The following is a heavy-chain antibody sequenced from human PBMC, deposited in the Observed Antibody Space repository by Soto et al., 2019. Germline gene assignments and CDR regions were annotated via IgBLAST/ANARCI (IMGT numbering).Heavy chain of an antibody. CDR3: ARDYHYCSGSPSY. V-gene: IGHV3-33*01. Sequence: QVQLVESGGGVVQPGRSLRLSCAASGFTFSSYGMHWVRQAPGKGLEWVAVIWYDGSNKYYADSVKGRFTISRDNSKNTLYLQMNSLRAEDTAVYYCARDYHYCSGSPSYWGQGTLVTVSS. CDR2: IWYDGSNK. J-gene: IGHJ4*02. D-gene: IGHD3-10*01. CDR1: GFTFSSYG.